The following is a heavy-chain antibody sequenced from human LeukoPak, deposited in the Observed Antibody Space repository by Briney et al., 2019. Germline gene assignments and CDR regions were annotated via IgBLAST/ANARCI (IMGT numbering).Heavy chain of an antibody. Sequence: GGSLRLSCAASGFTFSSSYMTWVRQAPGKGLEWVSNIKEDGSAKYYVASVKGRFTISRDNAKNSLYLQMNSLRADDTAIYYCVRGFRSDYWGQGTLVSVSS. D-gene: IGHD2/OR15-2a*01. CDR2: IKEDGSAK. V-gene: IGHV3-7*04. CDR1: GFTFSSSY. CDR3: VRGFRSDY. J-gene: IGHJ4*02.